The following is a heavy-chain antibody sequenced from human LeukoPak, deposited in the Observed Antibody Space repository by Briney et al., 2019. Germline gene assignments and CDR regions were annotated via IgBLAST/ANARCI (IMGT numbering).Heavy chain of an antibody. D-gene: IGHD2-15*01. Sequence: PGGSLRLSCAASGFTFSSYGMSWVRQAPGKGPEWVSAISGSGGSTYYADSVKGRFTISRDNSKNTLYLQMNSLRAEDTAVYYCARVYCSGGSCYPYFDYWGQGTLVTVSS. CDR2: ISGSGGST. CDR3: ARVYCSGGSCYPYFDY. CDR1: GFTFSSYG. V-gene: IGHV3-23*01. J-gene: IGHJ4*02.